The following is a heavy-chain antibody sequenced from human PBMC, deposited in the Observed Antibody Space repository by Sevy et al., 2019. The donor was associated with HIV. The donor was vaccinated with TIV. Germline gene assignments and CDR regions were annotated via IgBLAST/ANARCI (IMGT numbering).Heavy chain of an antibody. CDR2: ISSSSSYI. V-gene: IGHV3-21*01. Sequence: GGSLRLSCAASGFTFSSYSMNWVRQAPGKGLEGVSSISSSSSYIYYADSVKGRFTISRDNAKNSLYLQMNSLRAEDTAVYYCARDVVTRYFDLWGRGTLVTVSS. D-gene: IGHD3-22*01. CDR1: GFTFSSYS. J-gene: IGHJ2*01. CDR3: ARDVVTRYFDL.